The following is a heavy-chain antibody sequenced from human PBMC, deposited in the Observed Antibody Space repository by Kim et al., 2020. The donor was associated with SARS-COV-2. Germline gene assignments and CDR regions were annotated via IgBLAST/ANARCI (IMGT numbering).Heavy chain of an antibody. J-gene: IGHJ4*02. D-gene: IGHD3-16*01. CDR2: LYSSGSS. CDR3: ARDRFHITSSQGEFDD. CDR1: GGSFSFSNYY. V-gene: IGHV4-39*07. Sequence: SETLSLTCTVSGGSFSFSNYYWGWIRQSQGKGLEWIRSLYSSGSSYYNPYPKSRATISRDTSKNPFSLRLSSVTAADTAVYYCARDRFHITSSQGEFDDWGRGTLVTVSS.